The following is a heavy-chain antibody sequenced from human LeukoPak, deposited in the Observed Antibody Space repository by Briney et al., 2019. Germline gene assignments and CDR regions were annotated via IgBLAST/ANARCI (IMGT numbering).Heavy chain of an antibody. CDR1: GFTFSSYG. V-gene: IGHV3-30*18. J-gene: IGHJ3*02. D-gene: IGHD3-10*01. CDR3: AKDCITMVRGVIITSVVGDAFDI. Sequence: GRSLRLSCAASGFTFSSYGIHWVRQAPGKGLEWVAVISFDGSNKKYADSVKGRFTISRDNSKNTLYLQMNSLRAEDTAVYYCAKDCITMVRGVIITSVVGDAFDIWGQGTMVTVSS. CDR2: ISFDGSNK.